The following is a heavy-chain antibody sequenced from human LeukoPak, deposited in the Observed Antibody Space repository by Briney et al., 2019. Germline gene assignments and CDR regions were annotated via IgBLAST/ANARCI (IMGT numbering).Heavy chain of an antibody. CDR2: INHSVST. CDR1: GGSFSGYY. CDR3: ARGRAPRVPQDIVVVPAAMELNY. J-gene: IGHJ4*02. Sequence: SETLSLTCAVYGGSFSGYYWSWIRQPPGKGLEWIGEINHSVSTNYNPSLKSRVTISVDTSKNQFSLKLSSMTAADTAVYYCARGRAPRVPQDIVVVPAAMELNYWGQGTLVTVSS. V-gene: IGHV4-34*01. D-gene: IGHD2-2*01.